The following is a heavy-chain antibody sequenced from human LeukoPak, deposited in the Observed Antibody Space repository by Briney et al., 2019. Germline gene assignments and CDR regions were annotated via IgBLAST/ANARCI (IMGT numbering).Heavy chain of an antibody. CDR1: GFTFSSYG. Sequence: PGGSLTLSCPASGFTFSSYGMHWVRQPAGRGLEGVAFIRYDGRNKYYAGSVKGGFTISRDNSKNALYLQANGLRAEDTDVCVCATDPNPYYDFWSGYYTNYFAYSGQGTLVTVSS. V-gene: IGHV3-30*02. J-gene: IGHJ4*02. CDR2: IRYDGRNK. CDR3: ATDPNPYYDFWSGYYTNYFAY. D-gene: IGHD3-3*01.